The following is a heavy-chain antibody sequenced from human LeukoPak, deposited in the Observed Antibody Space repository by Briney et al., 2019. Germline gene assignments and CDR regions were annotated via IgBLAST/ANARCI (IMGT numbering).Heavy chain of an antibody. CDR1: GGTFSSNA. J-gene: IGHJ6*03. D-gene: IGHD3-3*01. CDR2: IILIFGTA. CDR3: ARTYYDFWSGYMDV. V-gene: IGHV1-69*05. Sequence: GSSVKVSCKASGGTFSSNAIGWVRQAPGQGLEWMGGIILIFGTANYAQKFQGRVTITTDESTSTAYMELSSLRSEDTAVYYCARTYYDFWSGYMDVWGKGTTVTVSS.